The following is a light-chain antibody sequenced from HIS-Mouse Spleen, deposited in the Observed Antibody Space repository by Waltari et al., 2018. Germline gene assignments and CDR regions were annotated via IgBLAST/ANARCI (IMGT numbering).Light chain of an antibody. CDR1: RSDVGGYNY. Sequence: QSALTQPASVSGSPGQSITISCTGTRSDVGGYNYVSWYQQHPGNAPKLMIYEVSNRPSGVSNRFSGSKSGNTASLTISGLQAEDEADYYCSSYTSSSTLWVFGGGTKLTVL. CDR2: EVS. CDR3: SSYTSSSTLWV. J-gene: IGLJ3*02. V-gene: IGLV2-14*01.